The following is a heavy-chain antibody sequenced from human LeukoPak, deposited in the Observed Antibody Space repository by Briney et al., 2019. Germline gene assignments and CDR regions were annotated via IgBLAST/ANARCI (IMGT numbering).Heavy chain of an antibody. CDR1: GGTFSSYA. CDR2: IIPIFGTA. J-gene: IGHJ4*02. D-gene: IGHD7-27*01. Sequence: ASVKVSCKAPGGTFSSYAISWVRQPPGQGLEWMGRIIPIFGTANYAQKFQGRVTITTDESTSTAYMELSSLRSEDTAVYYCARDGKLTGAPYFDYWGQGTLVTVSS. CDR3: ARDGKLTGAPYFDY. V-gene: IGHV1-69*05.